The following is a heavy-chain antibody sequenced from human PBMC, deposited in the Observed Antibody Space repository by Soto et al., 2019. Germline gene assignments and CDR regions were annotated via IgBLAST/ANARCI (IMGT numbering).Heavy chain of an antibody. CDR3: ARGAFGI. Sequence: EVQLVESGGGLVQPGGSLRLSCAASGFTFTNYWMGWVRQAPGKGLEWVASINQDGSEEYYVDSVKGRFTISRDNGKNSLYLQMNSLRAEDTAVYYCARGAFGIWGQGTTVTVSS. CDR1: GFTFTNYW. J-gene: IGHJ3*02. V-gene: IGHV3-7*01. CDR2: INQDGSEE.